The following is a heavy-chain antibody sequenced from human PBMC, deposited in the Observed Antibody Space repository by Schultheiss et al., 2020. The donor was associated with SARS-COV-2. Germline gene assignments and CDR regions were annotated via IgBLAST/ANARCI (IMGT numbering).Heavy chain of an antibody. CDR3: AREGSGYYYYYAMDV. J-gene: IGHJ6*02. D-gene: IGHD3-3*01. V-gene: IGHV3-21*01. CDR2: ISSSSSYI. Sequence: GGSLRLSCSDSGFTLSRYSMNWVRQAPGKGLEWVSSISSSSSYIYYADSVKGRFTISRDNAKNSLYLQMNSLRAVDTAVYYCAREGSGYYYYYAMDVWGQGTTVTVSS. CDR1: GFTLSRYS.